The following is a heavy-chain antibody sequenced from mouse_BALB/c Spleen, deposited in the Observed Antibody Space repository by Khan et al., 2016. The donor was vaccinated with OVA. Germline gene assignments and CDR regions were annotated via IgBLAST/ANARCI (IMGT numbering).Heavy chain of an antibody. CDR2: INPNNGYT. V-gene: IGHV1-4*01. J-gene: IGHJ3*01. CDR1: GYTFTSYT. D-gene: IGHD2-14*01. CDR3: LRDGAYYRNDGWFAY. Sequence: QVQLKQSGAELARPGASVKMSCKASGYTFTSYTIHWIKMRPGQGLEWIGYINPNNGYTNYNQKFKDKATLTADKSSTTAYMQLSSLTSDDSAVYNYLRDGAYYRNDGWFAYWGLGTLVTVSA.